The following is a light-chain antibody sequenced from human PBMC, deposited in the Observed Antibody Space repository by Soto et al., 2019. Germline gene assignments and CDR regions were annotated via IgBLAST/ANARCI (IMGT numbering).Light chain of an antibody. CDR1: SSSIGSNT. V-gene: IGLV1-44*01. CDR2: SNN. CDR3: AAWDDSLNGVV. J-gene: IGLJ2*01. Sequence: QSVLTQPPSAPGTPGQRVTISCSGSSSSIGSNTVNWYQQLPGTAPKLFIYSNNQRPSGVPDRFSGSKSGTSASLAISGLQSEDEADYYCAAWDDSLNGVVFGGGTKLTVL.